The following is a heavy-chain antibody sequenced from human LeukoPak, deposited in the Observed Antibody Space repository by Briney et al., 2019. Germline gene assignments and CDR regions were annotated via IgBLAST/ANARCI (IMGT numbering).Heavy chain of an antibody. Sequence: GGSLRLSCAGSGFTFSSYWMHWVRQAPGKGLVWVSRIHSDGSSTSYADSVKGRFTISRDNAKNTLYLQMNSPRVEDTAVYYCARDTIPYCSGGSCSRWHYWGQGTLVTVSS. CDR3: ARDTIPYCSGGSCSRWHY. V-gene: IGHV3-74*01. CDR1: GFTFSSYW. J-gene: IGHJ4*02. CDR2: IHSDGSST. D-gene: IGHD2-15*01.